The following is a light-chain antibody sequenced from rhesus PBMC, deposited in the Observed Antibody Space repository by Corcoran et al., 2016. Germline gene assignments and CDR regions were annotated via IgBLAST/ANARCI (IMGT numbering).Light chain of an antibody. V-gene: IGKV1-22*01. J-gene: IGKJ4*01. CDR2: KAS. Sequence: DILMTQSPSSLSASVGDTVTITCRASQDISRWLAWYQQKPGKAPKLLIQKASSLQSGVPSRFSGSGSGTDITLTISSLQPEDFATYYCLQYNSDPLTFGGGTKVELK. CDR1: QDISRW. CDR3: LQYNSDPLT.